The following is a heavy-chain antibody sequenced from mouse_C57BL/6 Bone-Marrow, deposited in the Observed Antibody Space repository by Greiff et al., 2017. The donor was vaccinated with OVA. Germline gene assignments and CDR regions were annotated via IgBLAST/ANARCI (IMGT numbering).Heavy chain of an antibody. CDR2: IDPENGDT. V-gene: IGHV14-4*01. J-gene: IGHJ4*01. CDR3: TTGYSNYLMDY. D-gene: IGHD2-5*01. Sequence: EVKLVESGAELVRPGASVKLSCTASGFNIKDDYMHWVKQRPEQGLEWIGWIDPENGDTEYASKFQGKATITADTSSNTAYLQLSSLTSEDTAVYYCTTGYSNYLMDYWGQGTSVTVSS. CDR1: GFNIKDDY.